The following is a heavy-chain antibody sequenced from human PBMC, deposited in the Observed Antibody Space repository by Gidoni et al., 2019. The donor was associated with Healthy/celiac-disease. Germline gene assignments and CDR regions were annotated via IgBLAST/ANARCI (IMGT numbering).Heavy chain of an antibody. Sequence: EVQLVESGGGLVQPGGSLRLSCAASGFTCSSYSMNWVRQAPGKGGEWVSYISSSSSTIYYADSVKGRFTISRDNAKNSLYLQMNSLRAEDTAVYYCARDLMIVPRAYYFDYWGQGTLVTVSS. V-gene: IGHV3-48*01. CDR3: ARDLMIVPRAYYFDY. D-gene: IGHD3-22*01. CDR2: ISSSSSTI. CDR1: GFTCSSYS. J-gene: IGHJ4*02.